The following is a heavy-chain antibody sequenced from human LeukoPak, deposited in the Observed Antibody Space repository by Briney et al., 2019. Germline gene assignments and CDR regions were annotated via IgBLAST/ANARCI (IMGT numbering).Heavy chain of an antibody. CDR2: IYSSGST. D-gene: IGHD4-17*01. Sequence: LETLSLTCTVSGDSISNYYWSWIRQPAGKGLEWIGRIYSSGSTNYNPSLKSRVTMSVDTSKNQFSLKLSSVTAADTAMYYCARARDTVTYDYWGQGTLVTVSS. CDR3: ARARDTVTYDY. V-gene: IGHV4-4*07. CDR1: GDSISNYY. J-gene: IGHJ4*02.